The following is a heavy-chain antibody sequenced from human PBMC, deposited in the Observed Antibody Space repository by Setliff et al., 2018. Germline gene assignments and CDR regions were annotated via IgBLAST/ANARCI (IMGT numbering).Heavy chain of an antibody. V-gene: IGHV4-39*01. CDR3: AMHLSYSGETMDV. J-gene: IGHJ6*03. CDR2: XXXXXXS. CDR1: GGAIDNSDY. D-gene: IGHD5-12*01. Sequence: PSATLSLTCAVSGGAIDNSDYSGWIRQPPGXXXXWXXXXXXXXXSDYNPXXKSRVTISVVTSKKYFFLNLTSVSAADTAVYYCAMHLSYSGETMDVWGKGTTVTVSS.